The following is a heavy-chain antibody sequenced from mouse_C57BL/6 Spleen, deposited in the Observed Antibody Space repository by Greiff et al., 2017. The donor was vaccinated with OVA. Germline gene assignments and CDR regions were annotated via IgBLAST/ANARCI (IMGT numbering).Heavy chain of an antibody. J-gene: IGHJ3*01. D-gene: IGHD2-2*01. V-gene: IGHV1-69*01. Sequence: VKLMESGAELEMPGASVKLSCEASGYTFTSYWMHWVKQRPGQGLEWIGEIDPSDSYTNYNQKFKGKSTLTVDKSSSTAYMQLSSLTSEDSAVYYCARSRATMVTTGFAYWGQGTLVTVSA. CDR3: ARSRATMVTTGFAY. CDR1: GYTFTSYW. CDR2: IDPSDSYT.